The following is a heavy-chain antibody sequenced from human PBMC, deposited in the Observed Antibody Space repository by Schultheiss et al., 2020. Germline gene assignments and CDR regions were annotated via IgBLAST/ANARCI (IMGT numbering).Heavy chain of an antibody. V-gene: IGHV3-15*01. CDR2: IKSKTDGGTT. J-gene: IGHJ4*02. Sequence: GASLRLSCAASGFTFSNAWMSWVRQAPGKGLEWVGRIKSKTDGGTTDYAAPVKGRFTISRDNSKNTLYLQMNSLRAEDTAVYYCAKDLTWEWLASARLDYWGQGTLVTGYS. D-gene: IGHD6-19*01. CDR3: AKDLTWEWLASARLDY. CDR1: GFTFSNAW.